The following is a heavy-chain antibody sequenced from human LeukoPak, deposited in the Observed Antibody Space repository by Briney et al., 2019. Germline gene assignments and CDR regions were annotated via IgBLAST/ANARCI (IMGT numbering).Heavy chain of an antibody. D-gene: IGHD6-13*01. J-gene: IGHJ4*02. CDR2: IYYGGSA. CDR3: AREPGSSSWFDY. CDR1: GGSISNGDYY. V-gene: IGHV4-30-4*08. Sequence: KPSQTLSLTCNVSGGSISNGDYYWSWIRHPPGKGLEWIGYIYYGGSAYYNPSLKSRVNISVDTSKNQFSLNLTSMTAADTAVYYCAREPGSSSWFDYWGQGTLVTVSS.